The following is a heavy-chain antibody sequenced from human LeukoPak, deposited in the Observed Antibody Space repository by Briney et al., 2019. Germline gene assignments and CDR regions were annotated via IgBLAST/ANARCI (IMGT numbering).Heavy chain of an antibody. D-gene: IGHD6-19*01. J-gene: IGHJ4*02. Sequence: GGSLRLSCAASGFTFSSYSMNWVRQAPGKGLEWVSYISSSSSTIYYADSVKGRFTISRDNAKNSLYLQMNSLRAEDTAVYYCARESVAGIDYWGQGTLVTVSS. CDR1: GFTFSSYS. V-gene: IGHV3-48*04. CDR3: ARESVAGIDY. CDR2: ISSSSSTI.